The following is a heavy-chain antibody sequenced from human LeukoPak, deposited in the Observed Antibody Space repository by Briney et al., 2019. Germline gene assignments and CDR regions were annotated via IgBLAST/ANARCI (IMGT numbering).Heavy chain of an antibody. CDR1: GFTFSSYD. Sequence: PGGSLRLSCAASGFTFSSYDMHWVRQATGIGLEWVSAIGTAGDTYYPGSVKGRFTISRENAKNSLYLQMNSLRAGDTAVYYCARGPVGNGSGSSRMDVWGQGTTVTVSS. J-gene: IGHJ6*02. CDR3: ARGPVGNGSGSSRMDV. D-gene: IGHD3-10*01. V-gene: IGHV3-13*01. CDR2: IGTAGDT.